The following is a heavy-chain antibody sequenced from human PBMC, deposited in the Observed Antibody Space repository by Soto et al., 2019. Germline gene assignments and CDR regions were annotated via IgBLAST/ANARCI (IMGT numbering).Heavy chain of an antibody. CDR2: IIPIFGTA. Sequence: QVQLVQSGAEVKKPGSSVKVSCKASGGTFSSYAISWVRQAPGQGLEWMGGIIPIFGTANYAQKFQGRVTTNEDEPTSTADLEMSSVRSEDTAVYYGARHVPAAGYYYGRDVWGQGTTVTVSS. CDR3: ARHVPAAGYYYGRDV. CDR1: GGTFSSYA. V-gene: IGHV1-69*12. D-gene: IGHD2-2*01. J-gene: IGHJ6*02.